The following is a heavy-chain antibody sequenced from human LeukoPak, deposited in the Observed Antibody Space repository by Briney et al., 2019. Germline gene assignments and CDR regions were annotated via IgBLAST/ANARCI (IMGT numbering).Heavy chain of an antibody. J-gene: IGHJ3*02. CDR1: GGSISSYY. D-gene: IGHD3-22*01. Sequence: SETLSLTCTVSGGSISSYYWSWIRQPPGKGLEWIGYIYYSGSTNYNPSLKSRVTISVDTSKNQSSLKLSSVTAADTAVYYCARAYYYDSSGYKNAFDIWGQGTMVTVSS. CDR2: IYYSGST. V-gene: IGHV4-59*01. CDR3: ARAYYYDSSGYKNAFDI.